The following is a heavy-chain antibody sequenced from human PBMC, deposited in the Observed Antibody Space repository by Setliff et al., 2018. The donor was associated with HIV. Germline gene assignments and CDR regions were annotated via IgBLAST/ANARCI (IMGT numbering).Heavy chain of an antibody. CDR2: MIYGGDT. CDR1: GGSITSGNYY. Sequence: SETLSLTCRVYGGSITSGNYYWGWIRQAPGKGLEWTASMIYGGDTWYNPSFKSRVTIYVDTANNEISLRLSSVTAEDTAVYRCARPHSGRGGGAWFDPWGQGIQVTVSS. V-gene: IGHV4-39*01. J-gene: IGHJ5*02. D-gene: IGHD6-19*01. CDR3: ARPHSGRGGGAWFDP.